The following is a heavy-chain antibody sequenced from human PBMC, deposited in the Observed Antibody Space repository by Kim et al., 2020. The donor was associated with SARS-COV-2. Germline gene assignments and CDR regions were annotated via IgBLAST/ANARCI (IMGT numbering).Heavy chain of an antibody. CDR3: ARMGRYDILTGYYRRVGYFQH. CDR1: GFTFSDYY. D-gene: IGHD3-9*01. CDR2: ISSSSSYT. J-gene: IGHJ1*01. Sequence: GGSLRLSCAASGFTFSDYYMSWIRQAPGKGLEWVSYISSSSSYTNYADSVKGRFTISRDNAKNSLYLQMNSLRAEDTAVYYCARMGRYDILTGYYRRVGYFQHWVQGTLVTVSS. V-gene: IGHV3-11*03.